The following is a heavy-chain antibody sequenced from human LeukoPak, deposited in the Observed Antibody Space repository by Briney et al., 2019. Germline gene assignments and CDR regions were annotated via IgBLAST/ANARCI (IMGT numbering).Heavy chain of an antibody. CDR3: ARAMFYFDSSGYWPSGY. V-gene: IGHV1-46*01. D-gene: IGHD3-22*01. CDR2: INPSGGST. Sequence: GASVKVSCKASGYTFSSHYMHWVRQGPGQGLEWMGLINPSGGSTSYAQKFQGRVTMTRDTSTSTVYMELSSLRSEDTAVYYCARAMFYFDSSGYWPSGYWGQGTLVTVSS. J-gene: IGHJ4*02. CDR1: GYTFSSHY.